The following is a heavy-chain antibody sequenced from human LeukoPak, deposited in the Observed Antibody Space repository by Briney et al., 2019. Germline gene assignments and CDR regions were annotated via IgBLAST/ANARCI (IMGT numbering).Heavy chain of an antibody. D-gene: IGHD6-19*01. CDR3: AGGSGWLIDS. CDR1: GFTFSTYY. CDR2: IRQDGSEK. Sequence: GGSLRLSCAASGFTFSTYYMAWVRQAPGKGLEWVANIRQDGSEKFYEDSVKGRFTISRDHGGNSLYLQMNSLRAEDTAVYYCAGGSGWLIDSWGRGTLVTVSS. J-gene: IGHJ4*02. V-gene: IGHV3-7*05.